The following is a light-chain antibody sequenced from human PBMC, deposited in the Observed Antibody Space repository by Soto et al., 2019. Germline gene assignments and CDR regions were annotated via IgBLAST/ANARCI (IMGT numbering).Light chain of an antibody. CDR1: YSNIGGNT. CDR3: AAWDDRLNGPL. CDR2: NDN. J-gene: IGLJ2*01. V-gene: IGLV1-44*01. Sequence: QSVLTQPPSASGTPGQRVTISCSGGYSNIGGNTVNWYQQVPGTAPKLLIYNDNRRPSGVPDRFSGSKSGTSASLAISGLQSEDEADYSCAAWDDRLNGPLFGGGTQLTV.